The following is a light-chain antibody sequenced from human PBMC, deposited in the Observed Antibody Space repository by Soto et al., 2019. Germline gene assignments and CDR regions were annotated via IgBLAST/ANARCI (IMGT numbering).Light chain of an antibody. Sequence: IQMTQSPSSVSASVGDRVTVTCRASQDISGRLAWFQQKPGKAPKFLISHASRLQSGVPSRFSGSGSGTDFTLTISSLQPEDFASYYCQQAYSAPITFGQGTRLEIK. CDR3: QQAYSAPIT. J-gene: IGKJ5*01. CDR2: HAS. V-gene: IGKV1-12*01. CDR1: QDISGR.